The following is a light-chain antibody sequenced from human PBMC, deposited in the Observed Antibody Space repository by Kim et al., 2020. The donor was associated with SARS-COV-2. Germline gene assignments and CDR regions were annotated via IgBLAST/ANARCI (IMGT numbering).Light chain of an antibody. J-gene: IGLJ2*01. CDR3: SSYTGSNTLI. Sequence: GQSLTISCTGSHSDIGRYNYVSWYQKYPGRAPKLMIYVVSRRPSGVPDRFSGSKSGNTASLTVSGLQAEGEADYYCSSYTGSNTLIFGGGTQLTVL. CDR1: HSDIGRYNY. V-gene: IGLV2-8*01. CDR2: VVS.